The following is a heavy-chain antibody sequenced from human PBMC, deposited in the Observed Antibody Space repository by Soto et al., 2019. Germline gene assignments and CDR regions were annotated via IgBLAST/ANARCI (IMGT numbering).Heavy chain of an antibody. CDR1: GYTFTGYY. J-gene: IGHJ4*02. Sequence: GSSVKVSCRASGYTFTGYYMHWVRQAPGQGLEWMGLINPNSGGTNYAQKFQGRVTMTRDTSVSATYMELSRLRSDDTAVYYCARGPLFGVVSNYYFDXWGQGTLFTVSX. CDR3: ARGPLFGVVSNYYFDX. D-gene: IGHD3-3*01. CDR2: INPNSGGT. V-gene: IGHV1-2*02.